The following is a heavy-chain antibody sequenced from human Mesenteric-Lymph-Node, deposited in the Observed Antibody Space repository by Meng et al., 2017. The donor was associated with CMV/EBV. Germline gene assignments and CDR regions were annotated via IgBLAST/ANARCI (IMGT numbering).Heavy chain of an antibody. D-gene: IGHD3-10*01. CDR1: HSDLTGCG. J-gene: IGHJ4*02. CDR3: AGWVGDYYGSGEED. Sequence: ASHSDLTGCGISWLRQAPGRGVEWIGWIRANNDNTNYAQELQGRVTMTTDTSTSTAYMGLRSLRSDETAVYYCAGWVGDYYGSGEEDWGQGTLVTVSS. CDR2: IRANNDNT. V-gene: IGHV1-18*04.